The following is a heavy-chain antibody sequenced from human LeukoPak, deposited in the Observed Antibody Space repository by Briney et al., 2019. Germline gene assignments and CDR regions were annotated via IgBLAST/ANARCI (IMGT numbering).Heavy chain of an antibody. D-gene: IGHD3-10*01. CDR3: AKEITMIRGVIKLGFDY. CDR1: GSTFSSYA. V-gene: IGHV3-23*01. CDR2: ISGGGGST. J-gene: IGHJ4*02. Sequence: GGSLRLSCAVSGSTFSSYAMTWVRQAPGKGLEWVSAISGGGGSTYYADSVKGRFTISRDNSKNTLYLQMNSLRAEDTAVYYCAKEITMIRGVIKLGFDYWGQGTLVTVSS.